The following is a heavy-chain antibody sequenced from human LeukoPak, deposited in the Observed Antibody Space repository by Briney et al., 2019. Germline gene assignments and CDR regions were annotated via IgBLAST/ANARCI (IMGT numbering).Heavy chain of an antibody. CDR3: AKELQRGRTFEY. Sequence: GGSLRLTCAASGFTFSSSYMGWVRQAPGKGLGWVSEISGSGDVTYYPDSVKGRFTISRDNSKGTLYMQMNSLRVEDTAVYYCAKELQRGRTFEYWGQGTQVTVSS. J-gene: IGHJ4*02. D-gene: IGHD1-1*01. CDR1: GFTFSSSY. V-gene: IGHV3-23*01. CDR2: ISGSGDVT.